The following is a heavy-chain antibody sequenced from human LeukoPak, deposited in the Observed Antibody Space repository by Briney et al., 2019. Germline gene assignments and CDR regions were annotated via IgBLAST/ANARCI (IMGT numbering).Heavy chain of an antibody. V-gene: IGHV1-18*01. CDR2: ISAYNGNT. D-gene: IGHD5-12*01. J-gene: IGHJ6*03. CDR1: GYTFTSYD. CDR3: ARSYEYSAYDPFVHYYYYMDV. Sequence: ASVKVSCKASGYTFTSYDISWVRQAPGQGLEWMGWISAYNGNTNYAQKLQGRVTMTTDTSTSTAYMDLRSLRSDDTAIYYCARSYEYSAYDPFVHYYYYMDVWGKGTTVTISS.